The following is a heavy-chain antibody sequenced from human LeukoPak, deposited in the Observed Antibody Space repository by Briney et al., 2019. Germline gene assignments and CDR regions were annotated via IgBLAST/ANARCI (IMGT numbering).Heavy chain of an antibody. CDR2: ISGSGGST. D-gene: IGHD6-6*01. CDR3: AKLTLEYSSSSSPRNHHFDP. J-gene: IGHJ5*02. Sequence: PGGSLRLSCAASGFTFSSYAMSWVRQAPGKGLEWVSAISGSGGSTYYADSVKGRFTISRDNSKNTLYLQMNSLRAEDTAVYYCAKLTLEYSSSSSPRNHHFDPWGQGTLVTVSS. V-gene: IGHV3-23*01. CDR1: GFTFSSYA.